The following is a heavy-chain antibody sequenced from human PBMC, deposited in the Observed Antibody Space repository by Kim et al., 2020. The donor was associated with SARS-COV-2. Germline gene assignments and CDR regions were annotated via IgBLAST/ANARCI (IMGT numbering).Heavy chain of an antibody. Sequence: ASVKVSCKASGYSFTTYYIHWVRQAPGQGLEWRGIINPNGATTRYAQKFQGRVTMTRDTSTSTVYMELNSLRSQDTAVYYCARVMEDIAMVVAGTSPLLDRGEGNMVTVS. CDR3: ARVMEDIAMVVAGTSPLLD. V-gene: IGHV1-46*01. J-gene: IGHJ4*02. CDR2: INPNGATT. D-gene: IGHD2-15*01. CDR1: GYSFTTYY.